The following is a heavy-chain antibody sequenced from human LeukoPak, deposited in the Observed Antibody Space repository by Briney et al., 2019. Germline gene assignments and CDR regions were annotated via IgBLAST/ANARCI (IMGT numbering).Heavy chain of an antibody. D-gene: IGHD3-10*01. J-gene: IGHJ4*02. Sequence: ASVRVSCTASGYTFTGYYMHWVRQAPGQGLEWMGRINPNSGGTNYAQRFQGRVTMTRDTSISTAYMELSRLRSDDKAVYYCARDHYGYSSGSGFDCWGQGILVTVSS. CDR2: INPNSGGT. CDR3: ARDHYGYSSGSGFDC. CDR1: GYTFTGYY. V-gene: IGHV1-2*06.